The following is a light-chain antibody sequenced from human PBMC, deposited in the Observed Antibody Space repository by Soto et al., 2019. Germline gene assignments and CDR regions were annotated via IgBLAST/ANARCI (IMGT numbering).Light chain of an antibody. CDR1: QSVSSSY. Sequence: EIVLTQSPGTLSLSPGERATLSCRASQSVSSSYLAWYQQKPGQPPRLLIFGASTRATGIPARFSGSGSGTEFTLTISSLQSEDFAVYYCQQYNNWPTWTFGQGTKVDIK. J-gene: IGKJ1*01. CDR3: QQYNNWPTWT. CDR2: GAS. V-gene: IGKV3-15*01.